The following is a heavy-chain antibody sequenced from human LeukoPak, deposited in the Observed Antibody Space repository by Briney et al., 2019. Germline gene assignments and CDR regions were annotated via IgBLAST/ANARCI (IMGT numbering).Heavy chain of an antibody. CDR2: ITWNGGST. J-gene: IGHJ4*02. V-gene: IGHV3-20*04. D-gene: IGHD6-13*01. Sequence: PGGSLRLSCAASGFTFDDYGMSWVRQAPGKGLEWVSGITWNGGSTGYADSVKGRFTISRDNAKNSLYLQMNSLRAEDTALYYCARDQSAGYSSNDFDYWGQGTLVTVSS. CDR1: GFTFDDYG. CDR3: ARDQSAGYSSNDFDY.